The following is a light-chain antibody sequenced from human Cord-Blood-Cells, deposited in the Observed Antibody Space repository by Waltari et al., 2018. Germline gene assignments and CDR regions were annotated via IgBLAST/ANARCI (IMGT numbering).Light chain of an antibody. CDR2: RSN. J-gene: IGLJ2*01. Sequence: QSVLTQPPSASGTPGQRVTISCSGRRSNIGSNYVCGYPQLPGTAPKLLIYRSNQRPSGVPDRFSGSKSGTSASLAISGLRSEDEADYYCAAWEDSLSGYVVFGGGTKLTVL. CDR1: RSNIGSNY. CDR3: AAWEDSLSGYVV. V-gene: IGLV1-47*01.